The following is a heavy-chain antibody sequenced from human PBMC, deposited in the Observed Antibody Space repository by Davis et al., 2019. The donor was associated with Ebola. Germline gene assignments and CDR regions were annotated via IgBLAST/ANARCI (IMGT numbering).Heavy chain of an antibody. CDR2: IRSKAYGGTT. Sequence: GGSLRLSCTASGFTFGDYAMSWVRQAPGTGLEWVGFIRSKAYGGTTEYAASVNGRFTISSDDSKNTLYLQMNSLKTEDTAVYYCTTDPLSAATWYYYYGMDVWGQGTTVTVSS. D-gene: IGHD6-25*01. J-gene: IGHJ6*02. CDR1: GFTFGDYA. V-gene: IGHV3-49*04. CDR3: TTDPLSAATWYYYYGMDV.